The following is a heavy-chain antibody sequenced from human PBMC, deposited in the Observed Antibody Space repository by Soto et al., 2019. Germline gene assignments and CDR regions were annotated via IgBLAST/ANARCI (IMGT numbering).Heavy chain of an antibody. CDR2: INPSGGST. J-gene: IGHJ3*02. D-gene: IGHD3-22*01. CDR1: GYTFTSYG. V-gene: IGHV1-46*01. Sequence: ASVKVSCKASGYTFTSYGISWVRQAPGQGLEWMGIINPSGGSTSCAQKFQGRVTMTRDTSTSTVYMELSSLRSEDTAVYYCARSGSIEYYDSSGYLHDAFDIWG. CDR3: ARSGSIEYYDSSGYLHDAFDI.